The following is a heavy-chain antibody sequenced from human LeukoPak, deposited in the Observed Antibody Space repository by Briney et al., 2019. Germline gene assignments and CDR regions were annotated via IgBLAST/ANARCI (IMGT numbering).Heavy chain of an antibody. V-gene: IGHV3-11*04. D-gene: IGHD6-19*01. CDR3: ARDGGWYKRGLDHYYYYMDV. J-gene: IGHJ6*03. CDR2: ISSGGSTI. CDR1: GFTFSDYY. Sequence: GGSLRLSCAASGFTFSDYYMSWIRQAPGKGLEGVSYISSGGSTIYYADSVKGRFTISRDNAKNSLYLQMNSLRAEDTAVYYCARDGGWYKRGLDHYYYYMDVWGKGTTVIVSS.